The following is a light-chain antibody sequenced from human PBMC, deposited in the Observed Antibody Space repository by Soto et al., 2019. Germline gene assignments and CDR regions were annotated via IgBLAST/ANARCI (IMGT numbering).Light chain of an antibody. CDR1: QSVDSY. J-gene: IGKJ5*01. Sequence: EIVLTQSPASLSLSPGERATLSCRASQSVDSYLVWYQQKPGQAPRLLIFGASNRATGIPARFSGSASGTDFTLTINSLEPDDFAVYYCQQRDSWPITFGQGTRLEI. CDR2: GAS. V-gene: IGKV3-11*01. CDR3: QQRDSWPIT.